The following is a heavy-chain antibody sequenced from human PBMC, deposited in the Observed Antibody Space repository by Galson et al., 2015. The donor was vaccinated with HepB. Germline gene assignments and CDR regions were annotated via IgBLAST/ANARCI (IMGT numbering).Heavy chain of an antibody. D-gene: IGHD2-2*01. J-gene: IGHJ4*02. Sequence: QSGAEVKKPGESLRISCKGSGYSFTSYWISWVRQMPGKGLEWMGRTDPSDSYTNYSPSFQGHVTISADKSISTAYLQWSSLKASDTAMYYCASAFPAENYFDYWGQGTLVTVSS. CDR1: GYSFTSYW. CDR2: TDPSDSYT. V-gene: IGHV5-10-1*01. CDR3: ASAFPAENYFDY.